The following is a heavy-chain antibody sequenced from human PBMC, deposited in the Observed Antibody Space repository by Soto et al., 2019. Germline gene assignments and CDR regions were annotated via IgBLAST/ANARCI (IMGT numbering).Heavy chain of an antibody. CDR2: IIAILGKA. D-gene: IGHD3-22*01. CDR1: GGTFSSYA. Sequence: QVQLVQSGAEVKKPGSSVKVSCKASGGTFSSYAISWVRQAPGQGLEWRGGIIAILGKANYAEKFQGRVTIPADESTSTAYMELSSLRSEDTAVYYCARERGGAIIVGVTGTFDVWGQGTLVTVSS. CDR3: ARERGGAIIVGVTGTFDV. J-gene: IGHJ3*01. V-gene: IGHV1-69*01.